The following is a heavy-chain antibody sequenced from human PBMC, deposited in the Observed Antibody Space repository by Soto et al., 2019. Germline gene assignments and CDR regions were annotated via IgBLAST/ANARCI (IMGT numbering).Heavy chain of an antibody. CDR3: AREVWESGGSFHAIFDY. J-gene: IGHJ4*02. CDR2: IKQDGSEK. CDR1: GFTFSSYW. D-gene: IGHD1-26*01. Sequence: GGSLRLSCAASGFTFSSYWMSWVRQAPGKGLEWVANIKQDGSEKYYVDSVKGRVTISRDNAKNSLYLQMNSLRAEDTAVYYCAREVWESGGSFHAIFDYWGQGTLVTVSS. V-gene: IGHV3-7*01.